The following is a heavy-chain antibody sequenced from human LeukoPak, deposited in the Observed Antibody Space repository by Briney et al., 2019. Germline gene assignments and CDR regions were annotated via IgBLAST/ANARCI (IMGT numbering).Heavy chain of an antibody. V-gene: IGHV5-51*01. D-gene: IGHD1-26*01. CDR2: IYPGDSET. Sequence: GESLKISCKGSGYRFTNYWIGWVRQMPGKGLEWMGIIYPGDSETRYSPSFLGQVTISADKSISTAYLQWSSLKASDTAMYYCARRRDLYSGSYYPFDYWGQGTLVTVSS. J-gene: IGHJ4*02. CDR3: ARRRDLYSGSYYPFDY. CDR1: GYRFTNYW.